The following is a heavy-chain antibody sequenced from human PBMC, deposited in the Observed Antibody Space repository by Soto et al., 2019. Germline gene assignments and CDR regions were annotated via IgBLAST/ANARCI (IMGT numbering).Heavy chain of an antibody. J-gene: IGHJ5*02. Sequence: PGGSLRISCATSGFTFCSYAMSWVRQAPWKGLEWVSAISGSGGSTYYADSVKGRFTISRDNSKNTLYLQMNSLRAEDTAVYYCAKPQGNSSGWGWFDPWGQGTLVTVSS. D-gene: IGHD6-19*01. CDR3: AKPQGNSSGWGWFDP. CDR2: ISGSGGST. CDR1: GFTFCSYA. V-gene: IGHV3-23*01.